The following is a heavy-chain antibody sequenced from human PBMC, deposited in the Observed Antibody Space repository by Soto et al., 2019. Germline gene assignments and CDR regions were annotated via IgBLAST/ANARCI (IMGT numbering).Heavy chain of an antibody. Sequence: ASVKVSCKAYGSTFPGYYIHLVLQAPGQGPEWMGWMNANSRNTFYSQRFQGKFTMTWDTSLSTAYMEMNNLMSEDTAVYYCARGNPYNYAGFDVWGQGTTVTVSS. CDR1: GSTFPGYY. CDR2: MNANSRNT. J-gene: IGHJ6*02. V-gene: IGHV1-8*02. D-gene: IGHD3-16*01. CDR3: ARGNPYNYAGFDV.